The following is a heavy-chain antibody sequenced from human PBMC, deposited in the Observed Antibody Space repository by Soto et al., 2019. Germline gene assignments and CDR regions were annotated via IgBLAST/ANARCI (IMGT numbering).Heavy chain of an antibody. Sequence: QVQLMQSGAEVKKPVASVKVSCKASGDTFTDYYIHWVRQAPGQGLEWMGTVNPSGGHTTYAQHFLGRVTVTRDTSTSTLYMELTSLTSDDTAIYYCARGGHVVVVTAALDYWGQGTLVTVSS. V-gene: IGHV1-46*01. CDR3: ARGGHVVVVTAALDY. D-gene: IGHD2-21*02. CDR2: VNPSGGHT. CDR1: GDTFTDYY. J-gene: IGHJ4*02.